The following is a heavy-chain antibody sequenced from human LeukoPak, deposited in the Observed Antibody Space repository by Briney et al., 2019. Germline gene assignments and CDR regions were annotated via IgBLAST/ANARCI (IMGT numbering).Heavy chain of an antibody. D-gene: IGHD1-26*01. CDR3: ATNGYSGTYNRYFDS. CDR2: IYAGGTT. Sequence: GGSLRLSCAASGFTVSSSYMSWVRQAPGKGLEWVSVIYAGGTTYYPNSVKGRFTISRDNSKNTLYLQMDSLRSEDTAVYYCATNGYSGTYNRYFDSWVQGTLVTVSS. CDR1: GFTVSSSY. V-gene: IGHV3-53*05. J-gene: IGHJ4*02.